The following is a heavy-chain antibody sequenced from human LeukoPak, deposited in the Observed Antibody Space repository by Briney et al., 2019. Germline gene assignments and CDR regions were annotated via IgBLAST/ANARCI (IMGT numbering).Heavy chain of an antibody. CDR3: VKSGGYGLIDY. V-gene: IGHV4-39*01. J-gene: IGHJ4*02. CDR1: GGSISNSGYY. CDR2: VYYSGST. D-gene: IGHD1-26*01. Sequence: PSETLSLTCTVSGGSISNSGYYWGWIRQPPGKGLEWIGSVYYSGSTYYNASLQSRVTISIDTSKNQFSLRLNSVTAADTAMYFCVKSGGYGLIDYWGQGTLVTVSS.